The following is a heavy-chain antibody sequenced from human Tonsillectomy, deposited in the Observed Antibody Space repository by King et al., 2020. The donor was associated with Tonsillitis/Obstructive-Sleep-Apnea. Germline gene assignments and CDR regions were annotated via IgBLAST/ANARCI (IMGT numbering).Heavy chain of an antibody. Sequence: QLVQSGGGVVQPGGSLTLSCAASGFMFDDYAMHWVRQAPGKGLEWVSVISGDGRHTYNAPSVKGRITISRDNSKNSLFLQLSRLRSEDTAFYYCVKDKGRAITTAGESDNWGQGTLVTVAS. CDR2: ISGDGRHT. J-gene: IGHJ4*02. D-gene: IGHD6-13*01. CDR3: VKDKGRAITTAGESDN. CDR1: GFMFDDYA. V-gene: IGHV3-43*02.